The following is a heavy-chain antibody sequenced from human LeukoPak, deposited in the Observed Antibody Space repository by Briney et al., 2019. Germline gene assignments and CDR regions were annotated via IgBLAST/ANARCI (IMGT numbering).Heavy chain of an antibody. J-gene: IGHJ6*03. CDR1: GGSVNSGLYY. CDR2: LYTNDNT. Sequence: SQTLSLTCTVSGGSVNSGLYYWTWLRQPAGKGLEWIGRLYTNDNTNYNPSLESRVSISLDTSKSQFYLQLTSVTAADTAVYFCARGVVTDDYYMDVWGKGTTVTVSS. CDR3: ARGVVTDDYYMDV. V-gene: IGHV4-61*02. D-gene: IGHD2-21*02.